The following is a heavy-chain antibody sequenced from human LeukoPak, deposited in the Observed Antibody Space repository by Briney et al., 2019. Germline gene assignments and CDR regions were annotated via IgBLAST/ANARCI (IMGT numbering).Heavy chain of an antibody. J-gene: IGHJ5*02. V-gene: IGHV3-53*01. CDR3: ARVTEYSSFQNWFDP. CDR1: GFIVSSNY. D-gene: IGHD6-6*01. Sequence: GGSLRLSCAASGFIVSSNYMSWVRQAPGKGLEWVSVIYSDGSTYYADSVEGRFTISRDNSKSTLYLQMNSLRVEDTAVYFCARVTEYSSFQNWFDPWGQGTLVTVSS. CDR2: IYSDGST.